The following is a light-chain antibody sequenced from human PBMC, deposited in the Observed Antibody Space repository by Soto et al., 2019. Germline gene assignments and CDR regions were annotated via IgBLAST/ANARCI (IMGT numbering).Light chain of an antibody. Sequence: EIVMTQSPAALSVSPGDIVTLSCRASQSISSNLAWYQQKPGQAPRLLIYFASTRATGIPARFSGSGSGTEFSLTISSLQSEDLGLYYCQHYNKWPLTFGGGTKVETK. CDR3: QHYNKWPLT. J-gene: IGKJ4*01. CDR1: QSISSN. V-gene: IGKV3-15*01. CDR2: FAS.